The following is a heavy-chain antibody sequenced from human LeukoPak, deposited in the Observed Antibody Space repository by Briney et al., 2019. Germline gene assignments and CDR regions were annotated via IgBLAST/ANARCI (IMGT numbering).Heavy chain of an antibody. Sequence: SGTLSLTCAVSGGSISSSNWWSWVRQPPGKGLEWIGEIYHSGSTNYNPSLKSRVTISVDKSKNQFSLKLSSVTAADTAVYYCARLLTTYCSGGRCYYMDVWGKGTTVTISS. J-gene: IGHJ6*03. V-gene: IGHV4-4*02. CDR1: GGSISSSNW. CDR3: ARLLTTYCSGGRCYYMDV. D-gene: IGHD2-15*01. CDR2: IYHSGST.